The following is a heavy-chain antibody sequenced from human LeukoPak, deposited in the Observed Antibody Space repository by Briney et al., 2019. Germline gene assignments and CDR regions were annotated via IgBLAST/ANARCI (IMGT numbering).Heavy chain of an antibody. Sequence: SETLSLTCAVYGGSFSGYYWSWIRQSPGKGLEWIGEINHSGSTNYNPSLKSRVTISVDTSKNHLSLRLSSVTAADTAVYFCARGLEYQMLSDWFDPWGQGTLVTVSS. D-gene: IGHD2-2*01. CDR1: GGSFSGYY. V-gene: IGHV4-34*01. CDR2: INHSGST. J-gene: IGHJ5*02. CDR3: ARGLEYQMLSDWFDP.